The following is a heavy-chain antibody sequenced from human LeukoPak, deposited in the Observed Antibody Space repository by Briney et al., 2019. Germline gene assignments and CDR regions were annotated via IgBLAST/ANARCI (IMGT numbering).Heavy chain of an antibody. CDR1: GFTFNTYA. D-gene: IGHD1-14*01. J-gene: IGHJ4*02. Sequence: GGSLRLSCSASGFTFNTYAMSWVRQAPGKGLEYVSLISSRGGSSYYADSLRGRFTISRDNAKNSLYLQMNSLRAEDTAVYYCARSGTTSLFDYWGQGTLVTVSS. CDR3: ARSGTTSLFDY. V-gene: IGHV3-64*04. CDR2: ISSRGGSS.